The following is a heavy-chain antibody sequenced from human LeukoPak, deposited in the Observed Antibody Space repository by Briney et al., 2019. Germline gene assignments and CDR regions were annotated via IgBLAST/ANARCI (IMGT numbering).Heavy chain of an antibody. Sequence: GGSLRLSCAASAFSFSNYNMNWVRQAPGKGLEWVSSITSSGSYIYYADSVKGRFTISRDNAKNSLYLQLNSLRAEDTAVYYCAKEMATINLNAFDIWGQGTMVTVSS. V-gene: IGHV3-21*01. D-gene: IGHD5-24*01. CDR3: AKEMATINLNAFDI. J-gene: IGHJ3*02. CDR1: AFSFSNYN. CDR2: ITSSGSYI.